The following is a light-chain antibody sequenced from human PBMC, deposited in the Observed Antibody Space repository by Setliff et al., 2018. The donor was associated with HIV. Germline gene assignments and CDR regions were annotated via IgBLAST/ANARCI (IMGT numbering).Light chain of an antibody. CDR2: EVN. Sequence: QSALTQPPSASGSPGQSVTISCTGTSSDVGGYNYVSWYQHHPGRPPKLLIYEVNQRPSGVPDRFSGSKSGNTASLTVSGLQTEYEADYYCSSYAGTNNPYVFGTGTKVTVL. CDR1: SSDVGGYNY. V-gene: IGLV2-8*01. CDR3: SSYAGTNNPYV. J-gene: IGLJ1*01.